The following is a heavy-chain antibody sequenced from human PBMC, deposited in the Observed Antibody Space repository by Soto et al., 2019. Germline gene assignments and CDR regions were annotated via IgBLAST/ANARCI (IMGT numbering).Heavy chain of an antibody. V-gene: IGHV3-48*01. Sequence: PGGSLRLSCAASGFTFSTYSMHWVRQAPGKGLEWVSYISSASSTIDYADSVKGRFTMSRDNGKNSLYLQMNTLRAEDTAVYYCARAGTSSSYDYWGQGTLVTVSS. CDR1: GFTFSTYS. D-gene: IGHD6-13*01. CDR2: ISSASSTI. J-gene: IGHJ4*02. CDR3: ARAGTSSSYDY.